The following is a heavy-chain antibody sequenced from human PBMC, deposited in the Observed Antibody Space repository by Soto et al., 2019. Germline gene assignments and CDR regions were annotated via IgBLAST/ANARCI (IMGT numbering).Heavy chain of an antibody. Sequence: PSETLSLTCTVSGGSISSGGYYWSWIRQHPGKGLEWIGYIYYSGSTYYNPSLKSRVTISVDTSKNQFSLKLSSVTAADTAVYYCARDGGRTVTTHGGAFDTWGQGTMVTVSS. CDR1: GGSISSGGYY. J-gene: IGHJ3*02. D-gene: IGHD4-17*01. CDR3: ARDGGRTVTTHGGAFDT. CDR2: IYYSGST. V-gene: IGHV4-31*03.